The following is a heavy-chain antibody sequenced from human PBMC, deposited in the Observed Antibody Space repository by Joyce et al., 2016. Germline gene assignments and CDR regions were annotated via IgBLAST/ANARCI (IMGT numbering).Heavy chain of an antibody. CDR2: IRSNDDK. D-gene: IGHD3-3*01. J-gene: IGHJ4*02. CDR1: GFSLSHPKVA. Sequence: QVTLKESGPVLVKPTETLTLTCTVSGFSLSHPKVAVGWIRQPPGKALEWLGHIRSNDDKSYSTPLKSRLTISKDTSKSQVGLTMTSLDPVDTATYYCARMFYDFWTGPFDYWGQGTLVTVSS. CDR3: ARMFYDFWTGPFDY. V-gene: IGHV2-26*01.